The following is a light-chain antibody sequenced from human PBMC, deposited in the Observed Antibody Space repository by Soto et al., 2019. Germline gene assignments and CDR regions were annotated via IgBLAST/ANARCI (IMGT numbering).Light chain of an antibody. Sequence: ETVMTPSPATLSVSPGERATLSCRASQSVNSNLAWYQQKPGQAPRLLIYDASNRATGIPARFSGSGSGTDFTLTISSLEPEDFAVYYCQQRSNWPSITFGQGTRLEIK. CDR3: QQRSNWPSIT. CDR2: DAS. J-gene: IGKJ5*01. V-gene: IGKV3-11*01. CDR1: QSVNSN.